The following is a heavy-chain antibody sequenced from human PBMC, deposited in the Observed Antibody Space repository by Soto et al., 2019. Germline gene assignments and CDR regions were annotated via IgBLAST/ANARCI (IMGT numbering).Heavy chain of an antibody. D-gene: IGHD2-15*01. CDR2: ISAYNGNT. J-gene: IGHJ5*02. CDR3: ARGGVYCSGGSCPDNWFDP. Sequence: QVQLVQSGAEVKKPGASVKVSCKASGYTFTNYGISWVRQAPGQGLEWMGWISAYNGNTKYAQKFQGRVTMITDTCTSTAYMELRSLKSDDTAGYYCARGGVYCSGGSCPDNWFDPWGQGTLVTVSS. V-gene: IGHV1-18*01. CDR1: GYTFTNYG.